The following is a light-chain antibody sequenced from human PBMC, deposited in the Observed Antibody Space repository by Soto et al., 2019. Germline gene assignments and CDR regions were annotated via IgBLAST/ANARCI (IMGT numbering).Light chain of an antibody. V-gene: IGKV3-15*01. CDR2: GAS. CDR3: RLYNSWPLT. Sequence: RVLTQSPATLSVSPGERATLSCRASQNINSLLAWYQQRPGQAPRLLIYGASTRATGTPDRFSGSRSGTGCTLTISSLQPEEVVVYYCRLYNSWPLTFRQGTRL. J-gene: IGKJ5*01. CDR1: QNINSL.